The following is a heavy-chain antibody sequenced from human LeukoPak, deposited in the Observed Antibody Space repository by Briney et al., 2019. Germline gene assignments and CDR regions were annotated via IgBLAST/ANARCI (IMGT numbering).Heavy chain of an antibody. CDR3: AGSKYSGSYSDY. V-gene: IGHV3-74*01. CDR1: GFTFSSYW. D-gene: IGHD1-26*01. CDR2: INSDGSST. J-gene: IGHJ4*02. Sequence: GGSLRLSCAASGFTFSSYWMHWVRQAPGKGLVWVSRINSDGSSTSYADSVKGRFTISRDNAKNTLYLRMNSLRTEDTAVYYCAGSKYSGSYSDYWGRGTLVTVSS.